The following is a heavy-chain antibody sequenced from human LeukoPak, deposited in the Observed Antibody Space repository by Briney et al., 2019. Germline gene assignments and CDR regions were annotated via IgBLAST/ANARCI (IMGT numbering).Heavy chain of an antibody. Sequence: ASVKVSCKASGYTFTSYDINWVRQPTGQGLEWMGWMNPNSGNTGYAQKFQGRVTMTRNTSISTAYMELSSLRSEDTAVYYCARRVAAAGNYYYYMGVWGKGTTVTISS. CDR2: MNPNSGNT. V-gene: IGHV1-8*01. D-gene: IGHD6-13*01. CDR3: ARRVAAAGNYYYYMGV. J-gene: IGHJ6*03. CDR1: GYTFTSYD.